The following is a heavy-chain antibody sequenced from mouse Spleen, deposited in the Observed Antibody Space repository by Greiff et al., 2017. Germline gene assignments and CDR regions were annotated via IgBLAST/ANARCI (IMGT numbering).Heavy chain of an antibody. CDR3: AREGQLGLRGAMDY. CDR1: GYSITSGYY. CDR2: ISYDGSN. Sequence: ESGPGLVKPSQSLSLTCSVTGYSITSGYYWNWIRQFPGNKLEWMGYISYDGSNNYNPSLKNRISITRDTSKNQFFLKLNSVTTEDTATYYCAREGQLGLRGAMDYWGQGTSVTVSS. D-gene: IGHD3-1*01. J-gene: IGHJ4*01. V-gene: IGHV3-6*01.